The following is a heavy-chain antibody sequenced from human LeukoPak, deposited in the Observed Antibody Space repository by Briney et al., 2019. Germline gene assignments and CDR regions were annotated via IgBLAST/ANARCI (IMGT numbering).Heavy chain of an antibody. D-gene: IGHD6-19*01. J-gene: IGHJ4*02. CDR1: GYTFTNYG. CDR3: ARDTGSGWYVGVY. CDR2: ISPYNDNT. V-gene: IGHV1-18*01. Sequence: ASVKVSCKASGYTFTNYGISWVRQAPGQGLEWMGWISPYNDNTNYAQKLQGRVTATTDTSTSTAYMELRSLRSDDTAVYYCARDTGSGWYVGVYWGQGTLVTVSS.